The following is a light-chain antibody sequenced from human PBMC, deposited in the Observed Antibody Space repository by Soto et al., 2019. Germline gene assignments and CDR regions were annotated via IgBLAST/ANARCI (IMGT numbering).Light chain of an antibody. Sequence: EIVMTQSPATLSVSPGERVTLSCRARQSVGSNLAWYQQKPGQAPRLLIYGASTRATGIPARFSGSGSETEFTLTISSLQAEDSAVYFCQQYRTFGQGTKVDIK. CDR2: GAS. V-gene: IGKV3-15*01. CDR3: QQYRT. CDR1: QSVGSN. J-gene: IGKJ1*01.